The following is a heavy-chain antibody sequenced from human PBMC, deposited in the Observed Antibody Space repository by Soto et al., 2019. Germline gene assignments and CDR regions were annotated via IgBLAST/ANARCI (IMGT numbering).Heavy chain of an antibody. V-gene: IGHV4-31*03. CDR2: IYNSGST. J-gene: IGHJ5*02. CDR3: ARETVGTIDR. D-gene: IGHD5-12*01. Sequence: QVQLQESGPGLVKPSQTLSLTCTVSGGSISSVGYYWSWIRQHPGKGLEWIGYIYNSGSTHYKPSLKSRITMSVDTSKNQFSLKLSSVTVADTAVYFCARETVGTIDRWGQGTLVTVSS. CDR1: GGSISSVGYY.